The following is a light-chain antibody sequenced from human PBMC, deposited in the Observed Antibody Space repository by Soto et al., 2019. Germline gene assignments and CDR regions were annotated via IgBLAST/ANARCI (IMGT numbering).Light chain of an antibody. V-gene: IGKV3-20*01. CDR2: GAS. Sequence: EIVLTQSPGTLSLSPGERATLSCRASQSVSSSYLAWYQQKPGQAPRLLIYGASSRATGIPDRFSGSGSGTAFTLTISSLEPEDFALYYYHQYVSSPFYTFGQRTKLDIK. CDR3: HQYVSSPFYT. J-gene: IGKJ2*01. CDR1: QSVSSSY.